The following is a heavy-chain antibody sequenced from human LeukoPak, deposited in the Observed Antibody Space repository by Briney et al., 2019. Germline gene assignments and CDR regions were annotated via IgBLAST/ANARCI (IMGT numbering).Heavy chain of an antibody. D-gene: IGHD1-26*01. CDR2: MSSSSGLI. Sequence: GGSLRLSCAAFGFTFSRYSMNWARQAPGKGLEWVSSMSSSSGLIYYGDSVKGRFTVSRDNAKRSLYLQMNSLRADDTAVYYCAREFDGSASGAGYWGQGTLVTVSS. V-gene: IGHV3-21*01. CDR3: AREFDGSASGAGY. J-gene: IGHJ4*02. CDR1: GFTFSRYS.